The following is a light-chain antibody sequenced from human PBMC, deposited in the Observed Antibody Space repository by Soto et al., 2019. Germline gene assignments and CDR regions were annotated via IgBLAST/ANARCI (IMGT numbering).Light chain of an antibody. J-gene: IGLJ3*02. V-gene: IGLV2-8*01. Sequence: QCALTQSPSASGSPGQSVTISCTGTSSDVGNYKYVSWYQQHPGKAPKLMIYEVSKRPSGVPDRFSGSKSGNTASLTVSGLRVEDEADYYCSSYAGSNLWVFGGGTKLTVL. CDR2: EVS. CDR3: SSYAGSNLWV. CDR1: SSDVGNYKY.